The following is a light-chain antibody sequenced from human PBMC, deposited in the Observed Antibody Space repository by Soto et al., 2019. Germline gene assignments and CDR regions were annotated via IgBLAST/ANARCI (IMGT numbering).Light chain of an antibody. Sequence: EIVLTQSPGTLSLSPGERATLSCRASQSVSSNFLAWYQEKLGQAPRLLIYGASKRATGIPDRFSGSGSGTEFTLTISSLQSEDFAVYYCQQYIRWPLTFGGGTKVDIK. CDR1: QSVSSNF. CDR3: QQYIRWPLT. J-gene: IGKJ4*01. CDR2: GAS. V-gene: IGKV3-20*01.